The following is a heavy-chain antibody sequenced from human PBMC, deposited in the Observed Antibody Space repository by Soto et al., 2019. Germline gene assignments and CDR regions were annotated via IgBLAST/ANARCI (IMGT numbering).Heavy chain of an antibody. V-gene: IGHV5-51*01. D-gene: IGHD2-2*01. CDR3: ARHAYCSSTSCYANYYYYYMDV. CDR2: IYPGDSDT. J-gene: IGHJ6*03. CDR1: GYSFTSYW. Sequence: GESLKISCKGSGYSFTSYWIGWVRQMPGKGLEWMGIIYPGDSDTRYSPSFQGQVTISADKSISTAYLQWSSLKASDTAMYYCARHAYCSSTSCYANYYYYYMDVWGKGTTVTVSS.